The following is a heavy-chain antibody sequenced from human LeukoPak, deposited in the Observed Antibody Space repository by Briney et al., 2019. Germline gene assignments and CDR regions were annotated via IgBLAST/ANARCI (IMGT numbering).Heavy chain of an antibody. CDR3: ARSLDLYDYVWGSYRQRYYFDY. J-gene: IGHJ4*02. Sequence: PSGTLSLTCAVYGGSFSGYYWSWIRQPPGKGLEWIGEINHSGSTNYNPSLKSRVTISVDTSKNQFSLNLSPVTAADTAVYYCARSLDLYDYVWGSYRQRYYFDYWGQGTLVTVSS. D-gene: IGHD3-16*02. V-gene: IGHV4-34*01. CDR1: GGSFSGYY. CDR2: INHSGST.